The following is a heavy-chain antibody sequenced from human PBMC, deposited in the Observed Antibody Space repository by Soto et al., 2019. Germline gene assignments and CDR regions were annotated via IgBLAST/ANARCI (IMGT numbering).Heavy chain of an antibody. Sequence: ASETLSLTCTVSGGSISSGGYYWSWIRQHPGKGLEWIGYIYYSGSTYYNPSLKSRVTISVDTSKNQFSLKLSSVTAADTAVYYCARGPERGYSYGPNPRIGQQLVPYYFDYWGQGTLVPVSS. CDR3: ARGPERGYSYGPNPRIGQQLVPYYFDY. CDR2: IYYSGST. D-gene: IGHD5-18*01. CDR1: GGSISSGGYY. J-gene: IGHJ4*02. V-gene: IGHV4-31*03.